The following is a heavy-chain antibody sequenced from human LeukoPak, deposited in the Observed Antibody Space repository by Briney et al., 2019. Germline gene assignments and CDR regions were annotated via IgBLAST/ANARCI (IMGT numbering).Heavy chain of an antibody. D-gene: IGHD6-6*01. CDR2: INPNSGGT. CDR1: GYTFTGYY. Sequence: ASVKVSCKASGYTFTGYYMHWVRQAPGQGLEWMGWINPNSGGTNYAQKFQGRVTMTRDTSISTAYMELSRLRSDDTAVYYCARFSYSSSSRYFDYWGQGTLVTVSS. CDR3: ARFSYSSSSRYFDY. J-gene: IGHJ4*02. V-gene: IGHV1-2*02.